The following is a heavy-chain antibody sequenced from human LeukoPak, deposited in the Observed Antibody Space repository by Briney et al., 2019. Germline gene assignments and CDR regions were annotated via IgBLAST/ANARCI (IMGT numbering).Heavy chain of an antibody. CDR1: GGSISSYY. CDR3: ARDPRPPGIAAADSPCAFDI. V-gene: IGHV4-59*01. CDR2: IYYSGST. D-gene: IGHD6-13*01. Sequence: RTSETLSLTCTVSGGSISSYYWSWIRQPPGKGLEWIGYIYYSGSTNYNPSLKSRVTISVDTSKNQFSLKLSSVTAADTAVYYCARDPRPPGIAAADSPCAFDIWGQGTMVTVSS. J-gene: IGHJ3*02.